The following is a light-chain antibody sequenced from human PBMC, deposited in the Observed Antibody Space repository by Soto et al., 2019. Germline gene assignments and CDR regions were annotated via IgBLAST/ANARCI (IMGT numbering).Light chain of an antibody. CDR3: QQYDNLPYT. CDR2: DAS. V-gene: IGKV1-33*01. J-gene: IGKJ2*01. Sequence: DIQMTQSPSSLSASVGDRVTITCQASQAISNYLNWYQQKLGKAPKLLIYDASNLETGVPSRFSGSGSGTDFTFTISSLQPEDIATYYCQQYDNLPYTFGQGTKLEIK. CDR1: QAISNY.